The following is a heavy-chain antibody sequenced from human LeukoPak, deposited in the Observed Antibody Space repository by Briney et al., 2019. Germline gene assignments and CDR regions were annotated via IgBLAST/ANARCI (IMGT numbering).Heavy chain of an antibody. CDR2: INHSGST. J-gene: IGHJ4*02. Sequence: SETLSLTCAVYGGSFSGYYWSWIRQPPGEGLEWIGEINHSGSTNYNPSLKSRVTISVDTSKNQFSLKLSSVTAADTAVYYCARVSPMYYDFWSGYYKVGYFGYWGQGTLVTVSS. CDR3: ARVSPMYYDFWSGYYKVGYFGY. D-gene: IGHD3-3*01. CDR1: GGSFSGYY. V-gene: IGHV4-34*01.